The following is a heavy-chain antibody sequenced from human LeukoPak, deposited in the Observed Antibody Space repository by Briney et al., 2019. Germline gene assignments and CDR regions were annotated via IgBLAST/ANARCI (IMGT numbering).Heavy chain of an antibody. J-gene: IGHJ4*02. V-gene: IGHV3-11*06. CDR3: ARRRYSVYDFDY. Sequence: PGGSLRLSCTASGFTISDYYMTWIRQAPGKGLEWVSYISSSSSYTKYADSVKGRFTISRDNAKNSVYLQMNSLRAEDTAVYYCARRRYSVYDFDYWGQGTLVTVSS. D-gene: IGHD5/OR15-5a*01. CDR1: GFTISDYY. CDR2: ISSSSSYT.